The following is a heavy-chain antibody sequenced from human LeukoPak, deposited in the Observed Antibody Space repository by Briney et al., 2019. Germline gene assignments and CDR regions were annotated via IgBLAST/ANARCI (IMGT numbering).Heavy chain of an antibody. CDR2: IYPGDSDT. Sequence: GESLKISCKGSGYSFTSYWIGWVRQMPGKGLEWMGIIYPGDSDTRYSPSFQGQVTISADKSISTAYLQWSSLKASDTAMYYCARRPDYCTNGVCSPDDIWGQGTMVTVSS. CDR3: ARRPDYCTNGVCSPDDI. D-gene: IGHD2-8*01. J-gene: IGHJ3*02. V-gene: IGHV5-51*01. CDR1: GYSFTSYW.